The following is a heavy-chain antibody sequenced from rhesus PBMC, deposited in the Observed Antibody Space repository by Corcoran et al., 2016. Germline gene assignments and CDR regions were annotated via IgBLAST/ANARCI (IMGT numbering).Heavy chain of an antibody. CDR3: AKREDYGNFRYFDS. V-gene: IGHV3S5*01. CDR2: ISYTGGST. CDR1: GFTFSTYG. J-gene: IGHJ4*01. Sequence: EVQLVETGGGLVQPGGSLRLSCAVSGFTFSTYGMNWVRQAPGKGLEWVSSISYTGGSTYYADSVKGRFTISRDNSKNTLSLQMNSLRAEDTAVYYCAKREDYGNFRYFDSWGQGVLVTVSS. D-gene: IGHD4-35*01.